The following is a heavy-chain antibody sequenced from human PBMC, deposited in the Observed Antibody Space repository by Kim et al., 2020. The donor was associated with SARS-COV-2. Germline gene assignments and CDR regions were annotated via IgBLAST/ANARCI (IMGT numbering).Heavy chain of an antibody. D-gene: IGHD1-7*01. Sequence: YAPKFQGRVTITADESTSTAYMELSSLRSEDTAVYYCARDGGELTPEFDYWGQGTLVTVSS. CDR3: ARDGGELTPEFDY. J-gene: IGHJ4*02. V-gene: IGHV1-69*01.